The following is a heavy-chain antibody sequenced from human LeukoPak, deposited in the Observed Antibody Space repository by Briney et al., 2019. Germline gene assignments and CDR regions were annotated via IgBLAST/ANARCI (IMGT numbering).Heavy chain of an antibody. CDR1: GGSLSSHY. CDR3: ARFSSGCSTSSCYLTY. CDR2: IQDTGST. Sequence: SETLSLTCSVSGGSLSSHYWSWIRQPPGKGLELIGHIQDTGSTFYNPSLRGRVTISLDTSNNQFSLKLTSMTAADTAVYYCARFSSGCSTSSCYLTYWGQGTLVTVS. D-gene: IGHD2-2*01. V-gene: IGHV4-59*11. J-gene: IGHJ4*02.